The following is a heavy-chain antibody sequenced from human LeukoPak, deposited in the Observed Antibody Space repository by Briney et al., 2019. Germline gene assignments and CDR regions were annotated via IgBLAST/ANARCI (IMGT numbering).Heavy chain of an antibody. CDR2: IYYSGST. CDR3: ARECIKAVARGGGFDY. D-gene: IGHD6-19*01. Sequence: SETLSLTCTVSGGSISSSSYYWGWIRQPPGKGLEWIGSIYYSGSTYYNPSLKSRVTISVDTSKNQFSLKLSSVTAADPAVYYCARECIKAVARGGGFDYWGQGTLVTVSS. J-gene: IGHJ4*02. CDR1: GGSISSSSYY. V-gene: IGHV4-39*07.